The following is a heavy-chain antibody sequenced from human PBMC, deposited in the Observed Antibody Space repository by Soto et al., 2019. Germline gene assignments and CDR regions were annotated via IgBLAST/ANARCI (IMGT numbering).Heavy chain of an antibody. D-gene: IGHD2-15*01. V-gene: IGHV4-34*01. Sequence: SETLSLTCAVYGGSFSGYYWSWIRQPPGKGLEWIGEINHSGSTNYNPSLKSRVTISVDTSKNQFSLKLSSVTAADTAVYYCARGGDIVVVVAAIATAGDAFDIWGQGTMVTVSS. CDR3: ARGGDIVVVVAAIATAGDAFDI. CDR2: INHSGST. CDR1: GGSFSGYY. J-gene: IGHJ3*02.